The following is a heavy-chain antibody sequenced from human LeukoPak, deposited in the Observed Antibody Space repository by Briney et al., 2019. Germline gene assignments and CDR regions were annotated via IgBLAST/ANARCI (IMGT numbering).Heavy chain of an antibody. CDR3: AKARLARSYNWFDP. CDR2: INHSGST. V-gene: IGHV4-34*01. Sequence: SETLSLTCAVYGGSLSGYYWSWIRQPPGKGLEWIGEINHSGSTNYNPSLKSRVTISVDTSKNQFSLKLSSVIAADTAVYYCAKARLARSYNWFDPWGQGTLVTVSS. J-gene: IGHJ5*02. CDR1: GGSLSGYY. D-gene: IGHD6-19*01.